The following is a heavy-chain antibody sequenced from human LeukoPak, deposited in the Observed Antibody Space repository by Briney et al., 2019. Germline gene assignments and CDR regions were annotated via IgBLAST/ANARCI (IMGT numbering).Heavy chain of an antibody. CDR3: ARDPGYGGKKGNFDY. J-gene: IGHJ4*02. Sequence: ASVKVSCRASGYTFTSYGISWVRQAPGQGLEWMGWISAYNGNTNYAQKLQGRVTMTTDTSTSTAYMELRSLRSDDTAVYYCARDPGYGGKKGNFDYWGQGTLVTVSS. CDR1: GYTFTSYG. V-gene: IGHV1-18*01. CDR2: ISAYNGNT. D-gene: IGHD4-23*01.